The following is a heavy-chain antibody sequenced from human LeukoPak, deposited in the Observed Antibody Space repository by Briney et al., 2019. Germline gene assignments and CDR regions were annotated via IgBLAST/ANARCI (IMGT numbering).Heavy chain of an antibody. Sequence: ASVKVSCKASGYTFTGYYMHWVPQAPGHGLEWMGRINPYSGAMDSAQKFQGRVTMTRDTSIRAFYMELSRLRSDDTAVYYCARVSRGYNPTHFDYWGQGTQVTVSS. CDR1: GYTFTGYY. CDR3: ARVSRGYNPTHFDY. D-gene: IGHD1-14*01. CDR2: INPYSGAM. V-gene: IGHV1-2*06. J-gene: IGHJ4*02.